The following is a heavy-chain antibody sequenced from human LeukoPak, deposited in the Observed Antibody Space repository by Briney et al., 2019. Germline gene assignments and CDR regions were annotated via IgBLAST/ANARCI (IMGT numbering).Heavy chain of an antibody. V-gene: IGHV4-34*01. CDR1: GGSFSGYY. CDR2: ISHSGST. D-gene: IGHD6-13*01. Sequence: SETLSLTCAVYGGSFSGYYWSWIRQPPGKGLEWIGEISHSGSTNYNPSLKSRVTISVDTSKKQFSLKLNSVTAADTAVYYCARGYPAAGFNYWGQGTLVTVSS. CDR3: ARGYPAAGFNY. J-gene: IGHJ4*02.